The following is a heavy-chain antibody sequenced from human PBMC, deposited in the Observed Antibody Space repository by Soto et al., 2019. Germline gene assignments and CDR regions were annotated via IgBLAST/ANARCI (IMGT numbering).Heavy chain of an antibody. J-gene: IGHJ4*02. Sequence: SETLCVTCTVVDGNSGGFGGSRIRKPQGKGLEWIGYIYYRWTTNYNPTLKSRVTMSADTSKNQFSQKLNSVTAADTAVYYCARMNYYDTSGYPFDYWGQGMMVTVSS. D-gene: IGHD3-22*01. CDR3: ARMNYYDTSGYPFDY. CDR1: DGNSGGFG. V-gene: IGHV4-61*08. CDR2: IYYRWTT.